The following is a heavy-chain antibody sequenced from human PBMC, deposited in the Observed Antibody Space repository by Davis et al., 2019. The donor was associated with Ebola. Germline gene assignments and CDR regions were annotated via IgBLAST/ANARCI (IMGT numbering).Heavy chain of an antibody. CDR2: IKQDGSEK. V-gene: IGHV3-7*01. CDR1: GFTFSSYW. J-gene: IGHJ1*01. Sequence: PGGSLRLSCAASGFTFSSYWMSWVRQAPGKGLEWVANIKQDGSEKYYVDSVKGRFTISRDNAKNTLYLQMNSLRAEDTAVYYCARHYSSGWSSEYFQHWGQGTLVTVSS. CDR3: ARHYSSGWSSEYFQH. D-gene: IGHD6-19*01.